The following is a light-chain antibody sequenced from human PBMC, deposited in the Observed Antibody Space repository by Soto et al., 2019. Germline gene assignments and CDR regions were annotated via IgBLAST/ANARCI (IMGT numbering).Light chain of an antibody. CDR3: QRYGSSPLT. Sequence: EMVLTQSPGTLSLSPGERATLSGRASQSVSSNYLAWYKQKPGQPPRLLNDDASSRATVITDRFSGSGSGTDSTLTISRLEPEDFAEYYCQRYGSSPLTFGGGTKVVIK. CDR2: DAS. CDR1: QSVSSNY. J-gene: IGKJ4*01. V-gene: IGKV3-20*01.